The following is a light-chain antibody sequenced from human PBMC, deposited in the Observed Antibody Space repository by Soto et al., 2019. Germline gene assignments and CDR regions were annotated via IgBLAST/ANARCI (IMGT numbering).Light chain of an antibody. V-gene: IGKV3-20*01. J-gene: IGKJ1*01. Sequence: EIVLTQSPGTLSLSPGERATFSCRASQSVSSSYIAWYQQKRGQAPRRLIYGASIRATGIPDRFSGSGSGTDFTLTISRLEPEDFELYYCQQYHTSPLTFGQGTKVDIX. CDR2: GAS. CDR3: QQYHTSPLT. CDR1: QSVSSSY.